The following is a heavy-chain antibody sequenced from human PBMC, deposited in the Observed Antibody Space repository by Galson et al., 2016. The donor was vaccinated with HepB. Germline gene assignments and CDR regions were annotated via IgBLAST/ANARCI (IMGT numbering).Heavy chain of an antibody. Sequence: QSGAEVKKPGESLKISCKGSGYSFTSYWIGWVRQMPGKGLEWMGIIYPGDSDTRYSPSFQGQVTISADKSISIAYLQWSSLKASDTAMYYCARHDGYSYGYDYLYYWGQGTLVTVSS. J-gene: IGHJ4*02. CDR3: ARHDGYSYGYDYLYY. V-gene: IGHV5-51*01. CDR2: IYPGDSDT. D-gene: IGHD5-18*01. CDR1: GYSFTSYW.